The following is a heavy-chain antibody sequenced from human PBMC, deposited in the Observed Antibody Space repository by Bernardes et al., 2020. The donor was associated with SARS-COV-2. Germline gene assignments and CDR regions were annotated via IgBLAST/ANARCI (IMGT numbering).Heavy chain of an antibody. Sequence: GGSLRLSCEASESTSTTYAMSWVRQVPGKGLEWVSTIIGGGSNIYYADSVKGRFTISRDFSKKTLYLQMNSLRADDTALYYCAKGPDAYSSGRYGAYFRQWDQGTLVTVSS. CDR1: ESTSTTYA. CDR3: AKGPDAYSSGRYGAYFRQ. CDR2: IIGGGSNI. V-gene: IGHV3-23*01. J-gene: IGHJ1*01. D-gene: IGHD2-15*01.